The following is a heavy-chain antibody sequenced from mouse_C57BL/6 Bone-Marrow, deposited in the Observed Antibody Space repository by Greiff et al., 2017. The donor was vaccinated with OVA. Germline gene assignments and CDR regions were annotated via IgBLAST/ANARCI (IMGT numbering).Heavy chain of an antibody. CDR1: GYTFTGYW. V-gene: IGHV1-9*01. J-gene: IGHJ2*01. D-gene: IGHD1-1*01. CDR3: SRSITTVVEWYYFDY. Sequence: VKLVESGAELMKPGASVKLSCKATGYTFTGYWIEWVKQRPGHGLEWIGEILPGSGSTNYNEKFKGKATFTADTSSNTAYMQLSSLTTEDSAIYYCSRSITTVVEWYYFDYWGQGTTLTVSS. CDR2: ILPGSGST.